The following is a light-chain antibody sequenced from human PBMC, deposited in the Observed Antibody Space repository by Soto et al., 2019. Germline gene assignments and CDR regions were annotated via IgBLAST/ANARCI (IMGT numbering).Light chain of an antibody. V-gene: IGKV1-27*01. J-gene: IGKJ1*01. CDR2: AAS. CDR1: QGISDY. CDR3: QKYNSVPPT. Sequence: DLQMTQSPSSLSASVGDRVTITCRASQGISDYLAWYQQKPGKVPKLLIYAASTLRSGVPSRFRGSGSVTDFTLTISSLQPEDVATYYCQKYNSVPPTFGQGTKVEIK.